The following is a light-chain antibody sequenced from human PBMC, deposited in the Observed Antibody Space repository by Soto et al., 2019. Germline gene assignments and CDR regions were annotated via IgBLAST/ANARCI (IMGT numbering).Light chain of an antibody. V-gene: IGKV1-5*03. Sequence: DIQRTQSPSSLSATVGERVTITCRASQSISSYLNWYQQKPGKAPKLLIYKASSLESGVPSRFSGRGSGTEFTLTISSLQPDDFATYYCQQYNSYSRTFGQGTKVDIK. J-gene: IGKJ1*01. CDR1: QSISSY. CDR2: KAS. CDR3: QQYNSYSRT.